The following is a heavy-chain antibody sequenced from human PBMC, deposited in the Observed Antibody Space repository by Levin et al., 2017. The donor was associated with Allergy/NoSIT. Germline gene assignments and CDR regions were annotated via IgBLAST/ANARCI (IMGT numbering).Heavy chain of an antibody. V-gene: IGHV3-33*01. CDR3: ARGEDSSSWYFNYYYYGMDV. CDR2: IWYDGSNK. D-gene: IGHD6-13*01. CDR1: GFSFSSYG. Sequence: PGGSLRLSCAASGFSFSSYGMHWVRQVAGKGLEWVAVIWYDGSNKYYADSAKGRFTISRDNSKNTLYLQMNSLRAEDTAVYYCARGEDSSSWYFNYYYYGMDVWGQGTTVTVSS. J-gene: IGHJ6*02.